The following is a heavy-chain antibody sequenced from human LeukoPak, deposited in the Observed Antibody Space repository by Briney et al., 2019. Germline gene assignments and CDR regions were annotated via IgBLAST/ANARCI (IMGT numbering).Heavy chain of an antibody. Sequence: PGGSLRLSCAASGFTFSSHWMHWVRQAPGKGLLWISLINSDGSSTTCADSVKGRFTISRDNAKNTLYLQMDSLRAEDTAVYYCTRGSVVAPISASDIWGQGTMVTVSS. CDR3: TRGSVVAPISASDI. V-gene: IGHV3-74*01. D-gene: IGHD2-21*02. CDR2: INSDGSST. CDR1: GFTFSSHW. J-gene: IGHJ3*02.